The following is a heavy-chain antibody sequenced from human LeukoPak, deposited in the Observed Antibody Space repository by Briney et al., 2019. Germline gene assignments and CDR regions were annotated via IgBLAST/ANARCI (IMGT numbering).Heavy chain of an antibody. CDR3: AELGITMIGGV. V-gene: IGHV3-23*01. J-gene: IGHJ6*04. CDR2: ISGSGGST. Sequence: GGTLRLACAASGFTLSSYGMRWVRQAPGKGLEWVSAISGSGGSTHYAHSVEGRCTTSRDNAKNSLYLQINSLRAEDTAVYYCAELGITMIGGVWGKGTTVTISS. CDR1: GFTLSSYG. D-gene: IGHD3-10*02.